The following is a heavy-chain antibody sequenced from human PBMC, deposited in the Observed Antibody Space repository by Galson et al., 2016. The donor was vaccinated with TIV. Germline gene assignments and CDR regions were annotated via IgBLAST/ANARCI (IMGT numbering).Heavy chain of an antibody. Sequence: SVKVSCKASGYTFTGYFMHWVRQAPGQGLEWMGWINPNSGGTNYAQKFPGRVTMTRDTSISTAYMALSSLISDDTAMYFCARAPTLIVATIYWYFDLWGRGTLVTVSS. CDR3: ARAPTLIVATIYWYFDL. CDR1: GYTFTGYF. CDR2: INPNSGGT. V-gene: IGHV1-2*02. D-gene: IGHD5-12*01. J-gene: IGHJ2*01.